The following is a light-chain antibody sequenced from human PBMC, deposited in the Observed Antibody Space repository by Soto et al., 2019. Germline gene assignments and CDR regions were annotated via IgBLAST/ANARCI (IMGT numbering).Light chain of an antibody. V-gene: IGKV1-12*01. CDR1: QGISSW. Sequence: DIQMTQSPSSVSASVGDRFTITFRSSQGISSWLAWYQQKPGKAPTLLIDVASNLQSGVPSRFSGSGSGTDFTLTISSLEPEDFAVYYCQQRSNWPPITFGQGTRLEI. CDR3: QQRSNWPPIT. J-gene: IGKJ5*01. CDR2: VAS.